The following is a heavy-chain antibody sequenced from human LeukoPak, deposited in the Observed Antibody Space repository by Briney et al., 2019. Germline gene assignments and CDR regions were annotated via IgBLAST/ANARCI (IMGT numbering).Heavy chain of an antibody. Sequence: PSETLSLTCAVYGGSFRGYYWSWIRQPPGKGLEWIGEINHSGSTNYNPSLKSRVTISVDTSKNQFSLKLSSVTAADTAVYYCARHPRNMPDYYGSGSYYGFDYWGQGTLVTVSS. CDR1: GGSFRGYY. V-gene: IGHV4-34*01. CDR3: ARHPRNMPDYYGSGSYYGFDY. D-gene: IGHD3-10*01. J-gene: IGHJ4*02. CDR2: INHSGST.